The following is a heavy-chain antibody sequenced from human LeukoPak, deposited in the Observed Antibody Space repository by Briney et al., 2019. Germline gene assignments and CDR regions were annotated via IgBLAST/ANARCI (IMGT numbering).Heavy chain of an antibody. CDR3: ARVKHSIYFDY. J-gene: IGHJ4*02. Sequence: SGGSLRLSCAASGFTFSGYWMSWVRQAPGKGLEWVANIKQDGSEKYYVDSVKGRFTISRDNAKNSLYLQMNSLRAEDTAVYYCARVKHSIYFDYWGQGTLVTVSS. CDR1: GFTFSGYW. CDR2: IKQDGSEK. V-gene: IGHV3-7*03.